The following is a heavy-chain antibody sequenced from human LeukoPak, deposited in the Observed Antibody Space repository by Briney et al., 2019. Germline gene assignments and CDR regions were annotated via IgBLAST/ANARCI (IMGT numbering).Heavy chain of an antibody. CDR3: TTGPYVPDY. Sequence: KPGGSLRLSCAASGFTFSNAWMSWVRQAPGKGLEWVGRIKSKTDGGITDYAAPVKGRFTISRDDSKNTLYLQMNSLKTEDTAVYYCTTGPYVPDYWGQGTLVTVSS. D-gene: IGHD3-16*01. CDR1: GFTFSNAW. CDR2: IKSKTDGGIT. J-gene: IGHJ4*02. V-gene: IGHV3-15*01.